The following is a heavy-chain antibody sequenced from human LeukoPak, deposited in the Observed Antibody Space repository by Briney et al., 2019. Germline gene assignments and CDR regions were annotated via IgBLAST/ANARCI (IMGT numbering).Heavy chain of an antibody. J-gene: IGHJ4*02. CDR2: IYSGGST. D-gene: IGHD6-13*01. CDR1: GFTVSSNY. CDR3: ARAAAGPRIDY. Sequence: GGSLRLSCAASGFTVSSNYMSWVRQAPGKGLEWVSVIYSGGSTYYADSVKGRFTISRDNSKNTLYLQMNSLRAEDTAAYYCARAAAGPRIDYWGQGTLVTVSS. V-gene: IGHV3-66*02.